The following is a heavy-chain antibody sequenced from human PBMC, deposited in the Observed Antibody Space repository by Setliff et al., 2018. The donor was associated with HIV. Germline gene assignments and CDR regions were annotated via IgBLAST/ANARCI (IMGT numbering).Heavy chain of an antibody. CDR1: GDSIGSSSW. J-gene: IGHJ4*02. V-gene: IGHV4-4*02. CDR3: ARTNRWELLSPYFDA. Sequence: SETLSLTCAVSGDSIGSSSWWSWVRQAPGKGLEWIGEIYHGGNTKYNPSLKSRGTMSVDRPNNHFSLRLTSVTAADTAVYFCARTNRWELLSPYFDAWGQGTLVTVSS. D-gene: IGHD1-7*01. CDR2: IYHGGNT.